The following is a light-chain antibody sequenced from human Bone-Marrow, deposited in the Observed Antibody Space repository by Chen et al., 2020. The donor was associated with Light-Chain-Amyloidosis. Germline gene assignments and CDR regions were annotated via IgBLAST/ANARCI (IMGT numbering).Light chain of an antibody. V-gene: IGKV1-12*01. CDR1: RATGGW. Sequence: DIQMTQSPSSVSASVGDTVTITCRASRATGGWVAWFQQKPGEDPKLLISAASTLTSGVPSRFGGDGSGTEFTLTIHGLQSEGFATYYCQQANSFPLSFGGGTRVEFQ. J-gene: IGKJ4*01. CDR3: QQANSFPLS. CDR2: AAS.